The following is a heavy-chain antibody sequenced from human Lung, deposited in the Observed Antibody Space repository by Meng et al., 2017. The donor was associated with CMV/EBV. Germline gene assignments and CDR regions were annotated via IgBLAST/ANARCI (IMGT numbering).Heavy chain of an antibody. Sequence: KASCKTSGYTFTGYYTHWVRQAPGQGLEWMGRINPKSGATDYAQKFQGRVTLTRDTSINTAYMELNRLTSDDTAVYHCARFGEVIDYWGQGTLVTVSS. CDR1: GYTFTGYY. J-gene: IGHJ4*02. CDR2: INPKSGAT. D-gene: IGHD3-10*01. V-gene: IGHV1-2*06. CDR3: ARFGEVIDY.